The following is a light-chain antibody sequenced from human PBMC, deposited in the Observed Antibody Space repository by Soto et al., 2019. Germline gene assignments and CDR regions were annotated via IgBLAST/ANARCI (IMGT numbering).Light chain of an antibody. CDR1: QSVSSN. J-gene: IGKJ1*01. CDR2: GAS. V-gene: IGKV3-15*01. Sequence: EIVMTQSPATLSVSPGERATLSCRASQSVSSNLAWYQQKPGQAPRLLIYGASTRATGIPARFSGSVSGTAFPLTISSLQSEDFAVYDCQQNNIWPTFGQGTKVEIK. CDR3: QQNNIWPT.